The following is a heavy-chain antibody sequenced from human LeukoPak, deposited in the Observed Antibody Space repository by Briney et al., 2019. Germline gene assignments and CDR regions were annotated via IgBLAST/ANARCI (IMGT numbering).Heavy chain of an antibody. CDR1: GFTFSDYY. CDR3: ARARITMIVAV. V-gene: IGHV3-11*01. D-gene: IGHD3-22*01. CDR2: ISSSGSTI. J-gene: IGHJ4*02. Sequence: PGGYLRLSCAASGFTFSDYYMSWIRQAPGKGLEWVSYISSSGSTIYYPDSVKGRFTISRDNAKNSLYLQMNSLRAEDTAVYYCARARITMIVAVWGQGTLVTVSS.